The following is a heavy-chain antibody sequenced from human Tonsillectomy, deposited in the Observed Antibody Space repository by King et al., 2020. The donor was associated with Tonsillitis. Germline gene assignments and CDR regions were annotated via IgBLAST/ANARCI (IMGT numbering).Heavy chain of an antibody. CDR3: TSDTPHSWGRYYDSSGDYYFYY. J-gene: IGHJ4*02. CDR2: IKSKTDGGTI. V-gene: IGHV3-15*01. CDR1: GFTFSNAW. Sequence: VQLVESGGGLVKPGGSLRLSCAASGFTFSNAWMSWVRQAPGKGLEWVGRIKSKTDGGTIDYAAPVKGRFTISRDDSKNTLYLHMNSLKTEDTAVYYCTSDTPHSWGRYYDSSGDYYFYYWGQGTLVTVSS. D-gene: IGHD3-22*01.